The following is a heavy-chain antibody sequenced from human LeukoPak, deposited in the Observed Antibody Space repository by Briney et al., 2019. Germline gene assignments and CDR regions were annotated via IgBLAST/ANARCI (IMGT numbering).Heavy chain of an antibody. CDR3: ARVAMDTAMVTDWFDP. D-gene: IGHD5-18*01. Sequence: AASVKVSCKASGYTFISYGISWVRQPPGQGLEWMGWISAYNGNTKFAQNLQGRVTMTTDTSTSTAYMQLRSLRSDDTAVYYCARVAMDTAMVTDWFDPWGQGTLVTVSS. J-gene: IGHJ5*02. CDR1: GYTFISYG. CDR2: ISAYNGNT. V-gene: IGHV1-18*01.